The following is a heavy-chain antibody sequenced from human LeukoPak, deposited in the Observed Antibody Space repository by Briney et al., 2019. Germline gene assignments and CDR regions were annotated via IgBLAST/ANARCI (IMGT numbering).Heavy chain of an antibody. Sequence: PGGSLRLSCAASGFTFSNYAMNWVRQAPGKGLEWVAGIGGGDDIHYADSVEGRFTGSRDDSKNTLYLQMSSLRIEDTAVYYCAKDATPFNSIWDYFDSWGQGTLVTVSA. J-gene: IGHJ4*02. D-gene: IGHD7-27*01. CDR2: IGGGDDI. CDR3: AKDATPFNSIWDYFDS. V-gene: IGHV3-23*01. CDR1: GFTFSNYA.